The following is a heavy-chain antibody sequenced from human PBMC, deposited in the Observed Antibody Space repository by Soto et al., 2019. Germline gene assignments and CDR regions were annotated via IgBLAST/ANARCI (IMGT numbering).Heavy chain of an antibody. CDR1: GFTFRSHG. CDR3: AKQYEFGGLEDY. V-gene: IGHV3-30*18. CDR2: ISNDGRSK. J-gene: IGHJ4*02. Sequence: QVQLVESGGGVVQPGTSLRLSCAASGFTFRSHGMHWVRQVPGKGLEWVAAISNDGRSKYYADSVKGRFSISRDNYENRMELQINSLRVEDTAMYYCAKQYEFGGLEDYWGQGTLVTVSS. D-gene: IGHD3-3*01.